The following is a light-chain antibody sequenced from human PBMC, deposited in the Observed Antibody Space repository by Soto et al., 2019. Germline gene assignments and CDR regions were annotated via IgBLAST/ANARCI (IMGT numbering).Light chain of an antibody. CDR1: QSVSSSY. V-gene: IGKV3-20*01. Sequence: EIVLTQSPGTLSLSPGERASLSCRASQSVSSSYLAWYQQKPGQAPRLLIYGASSRATGIPDRFSGSGSGTDFTLTISRLEPEDFAVYYFQQYGNSPQTFGPGTKVEIK. CDR3: QQYGNSPQT. J-gene: IGKJ1*01. CDR2: GAS.